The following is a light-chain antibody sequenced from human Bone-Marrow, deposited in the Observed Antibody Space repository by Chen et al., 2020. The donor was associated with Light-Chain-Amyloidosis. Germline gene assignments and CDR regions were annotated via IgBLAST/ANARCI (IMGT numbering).Light chain of an antibody. V-gene: IGLV2-14*01. CDR2: EVT. Sequence: QSALTQPPSVPGSPGQSITISRTGTSSDVGGDNHVSWYQQHPDKAPKLMIYEVTNRPSWVPDRFSGSKSDNTASLTISGLQTEDEADYFCSSYTITNTLVFGSGTRVTVL. J-gene: IGLJ1*01. CDR1: SSDVGGDNH. CDR3: SSYTITNTLV.